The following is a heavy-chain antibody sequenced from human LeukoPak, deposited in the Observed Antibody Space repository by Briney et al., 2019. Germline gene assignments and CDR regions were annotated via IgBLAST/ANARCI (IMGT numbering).Heavy chain of an antibody. CDR1: GFTFADSA. CDR2: ISWNSGSM. CDR3: AKRGSSWFFDY. J-gene: IGHJ4*02. Sequence: GGSLRLSCAASGFTFADSAMHWVRQAPGKGLEWVSGISWNSGSMGYADSVKGRFTISRDNAKNSLYLQMNSLRAEDTALYYCAKRGSSWFFDYWGQGTLVTVSS. V-gene: IGHV3-9*01. D-gene: IGHD6-13*01.